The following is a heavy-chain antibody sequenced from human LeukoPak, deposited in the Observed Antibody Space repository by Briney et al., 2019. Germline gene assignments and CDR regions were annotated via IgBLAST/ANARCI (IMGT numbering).Heavy chain of an antibody. CDR2: ISSSGSSI. Sequence: GGSLGLSCAASGFTFSSFEMNWVRQAPGKGLECVSYISSSGSSIYYADSVRGRFTISRDNAKSSLYLQMNSLRAEDTAVYYCARDYTNFGNYYNGMDVWGQGTTVTVSS. CDR1: GFTFSSFE. V-gene: IGHV3-48*03. D-gene: IGHD4-11*01. J-gene: IGHJ6*02. CDR3: ARDYTNFGNYYNGMDV.